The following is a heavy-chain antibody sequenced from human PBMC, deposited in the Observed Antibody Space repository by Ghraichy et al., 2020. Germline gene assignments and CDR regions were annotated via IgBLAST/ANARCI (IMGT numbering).Heavy chain of an antibody. J-gene: IGHJ5*02. CDR2: INAGNGYT. Sequence: ASVKVSCKGSGHTFSRYAMHWVRQAPGQGLEWMGWINAGNGYTGYSKKFQGRVTITRDTSARTTYMELSSLKSEDTAVYFGAGEVDYGGNSYKWFDPWGQGTLVIVSS. D-gene: IGHD4-23*01. CDR3: AGEVDYGGNSYKWFDP. CDR1: GHTFSRYA. V-gene: IGHV1-3*01.